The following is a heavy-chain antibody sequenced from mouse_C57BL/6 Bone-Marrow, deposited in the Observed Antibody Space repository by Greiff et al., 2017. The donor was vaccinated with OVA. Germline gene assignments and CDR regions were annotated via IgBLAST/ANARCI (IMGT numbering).Heavy chain of an antibody. Sequence: DAKLVESGGGLVKPGGSLKLSCAASGFTFSSYAMSWVRQTPEKRLEWVATISDGGSYTYYPDNVKGRFTISRDNAKNNLYLQMSHLKSEDTAMYYCARGQLRRGFAYWGQGTLVTVSA. J-gene: IGHJ3*01. CDR2: ISDGGSYT. V-gene: IGHV5-4*03. CDR3: ARGQLRRGFAY. CDR1: GFTFSSYA. D-gene: IGHD3-2*02.